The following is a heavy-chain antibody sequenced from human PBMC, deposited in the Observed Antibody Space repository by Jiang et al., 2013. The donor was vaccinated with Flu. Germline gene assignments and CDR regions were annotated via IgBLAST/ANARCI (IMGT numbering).Heavy chain of an antibody. D-gene: IGHD2-15*01. V-gene: IGHV4-61*01. CDR3: ARLGCSGGSCYSGWFDP. J-gene: IGHJ5*02. CDR1: GGSVSSGSYY. CDR2: IYYSGST. Sequence: GPGLVKPSETLSLTCTVSGGSVSSGSYYWSWIRQPPGKGLEWIGYIYYSGSTNYNPSLKSRVTISVDTSKNQFSLKLSSVTAADTAVYYCARLGCSGGSCYSGWFDPWGQGTLVTVSS.